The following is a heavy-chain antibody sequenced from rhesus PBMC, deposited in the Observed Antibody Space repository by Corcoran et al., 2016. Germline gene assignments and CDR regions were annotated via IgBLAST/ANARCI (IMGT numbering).Heavy chain of an antibody. Sequence: QVQLVQSGAEVKKPGSSVKVSCKASGYTFTDYYLHWVRQAPGQGLEWRRESNPNTGSTNYAQNLQGRVTVTKDTSTSTAFMELSSLRSEDTAVYYCARDRYSGSWNFGYWGQGVLVTVSS. CDR2: SNPNTGST. V-gene: IGHV1-138*01. CDR3: ARDRYSGSWNFGY. J-gene: IGHJ4*01. D-gene: IGHD6-25*01. CDR1: GYTFTDYY.